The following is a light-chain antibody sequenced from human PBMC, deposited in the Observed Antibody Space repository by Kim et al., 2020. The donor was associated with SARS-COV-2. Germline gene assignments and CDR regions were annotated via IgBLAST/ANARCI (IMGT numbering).Light chain of an antibody. CDR2: AAS. CDR3: QQSYSTPFA. CDR1: QSISSY. J-gene: IGKJ4*01. Sequence: DIQMTQSPSSLSASVGDRVTITCRASQSISSYLNWYQQKPGKAPKLLIYAASSLQSGVPSRFSGSGSGTDFTLTISSLQPEDFATDYCQQSYSTPFAVGGGTKVDIK. V-gene: IGKV1-39*01.